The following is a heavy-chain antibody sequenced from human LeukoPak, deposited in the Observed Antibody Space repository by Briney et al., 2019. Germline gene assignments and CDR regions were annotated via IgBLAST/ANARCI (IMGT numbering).Heavy chain of an antibody. CDR3: ARDNLGDYSYYYYMDV. D-gene: IGHD4-11*01. J-gene: IGHJ6*03. CDR2: IYSGGST. Sequence: GGSLRLSCAASGFTVSSNYMSWVRQAPGKGLEWVSVIYSGGSTYYADSVKGRFTISRDNSKNTLYLQMNRLRAEDTAVYYCARDNLGDYSYYYYMDVWGKGTTVTVSS. V-gene: IGHV3-66*02. CDR1: GFTVSSNY.